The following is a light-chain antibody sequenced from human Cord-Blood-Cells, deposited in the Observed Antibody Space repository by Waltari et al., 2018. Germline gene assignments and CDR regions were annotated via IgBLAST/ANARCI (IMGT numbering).Light chain of an antibody. CDR2: EVS. CDR1: SSDVGGYNY. CDR3: SSYAGSNNYV. Sequence: SALTQPPSASGSPGPAVTISCTGTSSDVGGYNYVSWYQQHPGKAPKLIIYEVSKRPSGVPDRFSGSKSGNTASLTVSGLQAEDEADYYCSSYAGSNNYVFGTGTKVTVL. J-gene: IGLJ1*01. V-gene: IGLV2-8*01.